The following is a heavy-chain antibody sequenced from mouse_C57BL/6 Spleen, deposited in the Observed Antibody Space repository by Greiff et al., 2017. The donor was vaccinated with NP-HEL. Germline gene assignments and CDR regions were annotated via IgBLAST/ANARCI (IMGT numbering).Heavy chain of an antibody. V-gene: IGHV1-4*01. J-gene: IGHJ2*01. Sequence: VQLQQSGAELARPGASVKMSCKASGYTFTSYTMHWVKQRPGQGLEWIGYINPSSGYTKYNQKFKDKATLTEDKSSSTAYMQLSSLTSEDSAVYYCARDGGLRRVYFDYWGQGTTLTVSS. CDR2: INPSSGYT. D-gene: IGHD2-4*01. CDR3: ARDGGLRRVYFDY. CDR1: GYTFTSYT.